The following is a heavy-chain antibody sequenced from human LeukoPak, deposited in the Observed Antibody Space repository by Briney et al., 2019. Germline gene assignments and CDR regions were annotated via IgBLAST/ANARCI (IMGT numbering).Heavy chain of an antibody. Sequence: GGSLRLSCAASGFTVSSNYMSWVRQAPGKGLQWVSVIYSGGSTYYADSVKGRFTISRDDSKNTLYLQMNSLRAEDTVVYYCARLNYDFWSGVWEGYYMDVWGKGTTVTVSS. J-gene: IGHJ6*03. D-gene: IGHD3-3*01. CDR1: GFTVSSNY. CDR2: IYSGGST. V-gene: IGHV3-53*01. CDR3: ARLNYDFWSGVWEGYYMDV.